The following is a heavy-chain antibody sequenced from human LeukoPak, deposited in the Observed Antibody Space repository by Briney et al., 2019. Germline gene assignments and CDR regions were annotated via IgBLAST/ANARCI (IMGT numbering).Heavy chain of an antibody. CDR3: ARDMVPYGSGSSLWYYYYYMDV. D-gene: IGHD3-10*01. Sequence: SETLSLTCTVSGGSISSYYWSWIRQPAGKGLEWIGRIYTSGSTNYNPSLKSRVTMSVDTSKNQFSLKLSSVTAADTAVYYCARDMVPYGSGSSLWYYYYYMDVWGKGTTVTVSS. V-gene: IGHV4-4*07. J-gene: IGHJ6*03. CDR1: GGSISSYY. CDR2: IYTSGST.